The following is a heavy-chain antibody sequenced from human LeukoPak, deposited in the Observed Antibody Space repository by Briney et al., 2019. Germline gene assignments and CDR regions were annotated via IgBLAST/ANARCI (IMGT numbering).Heavy chain of an antibody. Sequence: SVKVSCKASGGTFSSYAISWVRQAPGQGLEWMGGIIPIFGTANYAQKFQGRVTITTDESTSTAYMELSSLRSEDTAVYHCARAREYSSSSLDYWGQGTLVTVSS. J-gene: IGHJ4*02. D-gene: IGHD6-6*01. CDR2: IIPIFGTA. CDR3: ARAREYSSSSLDY. V-gene: IGHV1-69*05. CDR1: GGTFSSYA.